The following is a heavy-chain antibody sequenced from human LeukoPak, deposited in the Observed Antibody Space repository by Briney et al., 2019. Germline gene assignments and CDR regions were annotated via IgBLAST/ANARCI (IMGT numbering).Heavy chain of an antibody. D-gene: IGHD4-11*01. Sequence: PGRSLRLSCAASGFTFSSYAMHWVRQAPGKGLEWVAVISYDGSNKYYADSVKGRFTISRDNSKNTLYLQMNSLRAEDTAVYYCARDRRKDYIRGSYYYYYGMDVWGQGTTVTFSS. J-gene: IGHJ6*02. V-gene: IGHV3-30-3*01. CDR3: ARDRRKDYIRGSYYYYYGMDV. CDR2: ISYDGSNK. CDR1: GFTFSSYA.